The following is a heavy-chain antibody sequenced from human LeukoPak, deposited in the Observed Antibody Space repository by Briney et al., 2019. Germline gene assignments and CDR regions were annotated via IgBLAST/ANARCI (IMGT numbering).Heavy chain of an antibody. V-gene: IGHV3-23*01. Sequence: GGTLRLSCAASGFTFSHHGMNWVRQAPGEGLEWVSGVGPSGARTYYADSVKGRFTVSRDNSKNMVFLQMNSLRAEDTAIYYCAKDDAYLQYADWGQGTLVTVSS. CDR1: GFTFSHHG. CDR3: AKDDAYLQYAD. CDR2: VGPSGART. J-gene: IGHJ4*02. D-gene: IGHD5-24*01.